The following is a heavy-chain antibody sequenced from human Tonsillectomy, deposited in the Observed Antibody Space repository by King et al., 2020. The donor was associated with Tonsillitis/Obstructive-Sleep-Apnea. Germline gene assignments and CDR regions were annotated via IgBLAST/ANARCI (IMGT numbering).Heavy chain of an antibody. V-gene: IGHV1-2*06. CDR1: EYTFTGYY. CDR3: ARDSCSSTSCYQGY. Sequence: VQLVESETEVKKPGASVTVSCTASEYTFTGYYIHWVRQAPGHGLEWMGRINPNSGGTNYAQKFQGRVTMTRDTSISTAYMELSRLKSDDTAVYYCARDSCSSTSCYQGYWGQGTLVTVSS. J-gene: IGHJ4*02. CDR2: INPNSGGT. D-gene: IGHD2-2*01.